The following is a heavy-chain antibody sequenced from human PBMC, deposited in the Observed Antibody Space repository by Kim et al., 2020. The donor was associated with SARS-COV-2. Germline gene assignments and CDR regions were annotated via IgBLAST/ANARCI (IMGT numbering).Heavy chain of an antibody. CDR3: ATGYISAYEY. J-gene: IGHJ4*02. CDR2: SEK. V-gene: IGHV3-74*01. Sequence: SEKINSESVEGRFTIPRDNAKKTLDLQMSSLRAEDSAVYYCATGYISAYEYWGQGTLVTVSS. D-gene: IGHD5-18*01.